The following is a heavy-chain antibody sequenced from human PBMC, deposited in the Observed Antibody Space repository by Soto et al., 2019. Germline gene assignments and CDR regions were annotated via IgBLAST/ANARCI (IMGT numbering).Heavy chain of an antibody. CDR3: ARAGRPLYGEFDL. V-gene: IGHV3-23*01. CDR1: GFTFSNYV. J-gene: IGHJ4*02. D-gene: IGHD4-17*01. Sequence: GGSLRLSCAASGFTFSNYVMSWVRQAPGKGLEWVSTISGGGATTHYADSVKGQFTISRDNSKNTLYVQMNSLRLEDTAVYFCARAGRPLYGEFDLWGQGTLVTVSS. CDR2: ISGGGATT.